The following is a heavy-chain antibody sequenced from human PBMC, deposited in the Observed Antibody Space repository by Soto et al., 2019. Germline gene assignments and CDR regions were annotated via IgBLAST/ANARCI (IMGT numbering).Heavy chain of an antibody. J-gene: IGHJ5*02. CDR2: ISSSSSYI. CDR3: ARVRIAAAGWFDP. Sequence: EVQLVESGGGLVKPGGSLRLSCAASGFTFSSYSMNWVRQAPGKGLEWVSSISSSSSYIYYADSVKGRFTISRDNAKNSLYLQMNSLRAEDTAVYYCARVRIAAAGWFDPWGQGTLVTVSS. CDR1: GFTFSSYS. V-gene: IGHV3-21*01. D-gene: IGHD6-13*01.